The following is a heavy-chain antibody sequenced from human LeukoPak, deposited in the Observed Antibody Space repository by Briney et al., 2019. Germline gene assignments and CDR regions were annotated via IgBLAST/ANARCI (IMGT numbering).Heavy chain of an antibody. CDR2: IYYSGST. Sequence: SQTLSLTCTVSGGSISSGGYYWSWIRQHPGKGLEWIGYIYYSGSTYYKPSLKSRVTISADTSKNQFSLKLSSVTAADTAVYYCVRDQQVGQYGDGFDYWGQGTLVTVSS. CDR1: GGSISSGGYY. J-gene: IGHJ4*02. CDR3: VRDQQVGQYGDGFDY. V-gene: IGHV4-31*03. D-gene: IGHD4-17*01.